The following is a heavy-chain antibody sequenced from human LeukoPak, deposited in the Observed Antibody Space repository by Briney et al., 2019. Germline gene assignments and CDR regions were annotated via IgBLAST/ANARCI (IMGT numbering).Heavy chain of an antibody. V-gene: IGHV3-23*01. CDR3: AKPVGLEAPTASRYFDL. Sequence: PGGSLRLSCAASAFTFSSYAMTWVRQAPGKGLEWVSTVSYAASSTYYADSVRGRFTISRDNSKNTLFLHMDSLRAEDTAVYYCAKPVGLEAPTASRYFDLWGRGTQATVSS. CDR2: VSYAASST. J-gene: IGHJ2*01. CDR1: AFTFSSYA. D-gene: IGHD2-2*01.